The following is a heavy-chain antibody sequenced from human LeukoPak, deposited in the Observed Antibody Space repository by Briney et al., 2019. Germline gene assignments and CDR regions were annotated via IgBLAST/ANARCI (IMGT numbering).Heavy chain of an antibody. CDR1: GYSISRGYY. CDR2: IYHSGST. D-gene: IGHD3-22*01. Sequence: PSETLSLTCTVSGYSISRGYYWGWIRQPPGKGLEWIGSIYHSGSTYYNPSLKSRVTISVDTSKNQFSLKLSSVTAADTAVYYCARDGSYEIGDYWGQGTLVTVSS. J-gene: IGHJ4*02. V-gene: IGHV4-38-2*02. CDR3: ARDGSYEIGDY.